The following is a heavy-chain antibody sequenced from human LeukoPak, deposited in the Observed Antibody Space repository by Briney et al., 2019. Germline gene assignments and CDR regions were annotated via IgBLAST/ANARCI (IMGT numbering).Heavy chain of an antibody. CDR2: ISAYKGNT. V-gene: IGHV1-18*04. J-gene: IGHJ5*02. CDR3: ARDASRHGSGSYYNDH. CDR1: GYTFTSYG. Sequence: ASXKXSCXASGYTFTSYGISWVRQAPGQGVEWMGWISAYKGNTNYAQKPKGRVTMTTDTSTTTAYMQLTSLRSADTAVYYCARDASRHGSGSYYNDHWGQGTLVTVSS. D-gene: IGHD3-10*01.